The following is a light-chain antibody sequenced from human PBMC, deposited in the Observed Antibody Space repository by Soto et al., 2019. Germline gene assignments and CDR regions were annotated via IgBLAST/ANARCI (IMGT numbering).Light chain of an antibody. CDR1: SSDVGGYNF. V-gene: IGLV2-14*03. Sequence: QSALTQPASMSGSSGQSITISCTGTSSDVGGYNFVSWFQHHPGKAPKLIIYDVSNRPSGVSNRFSGSKSGNTASLTISGLQAEDEADFYCSSYTSSTTPYLFGTGTKLTVL. J-gene: IGLJ1*01. CDR2: DVS. CDR3: SSYTSSTTPYL.